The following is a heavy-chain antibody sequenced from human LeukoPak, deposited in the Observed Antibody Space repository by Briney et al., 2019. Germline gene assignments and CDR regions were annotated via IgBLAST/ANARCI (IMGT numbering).Heavy chain of an antibody. CDR1: GFTFSSYG. J-gene: IGHJ6*03. V-gene: IGHV3-30*02. Sequence: GGSLRLSCAASGFTFSSYGLHWARQAPGKGLEWVAFIRNDGSNKYYADSVKGRFTISRDNSKNTLYLQMNSLRAEDTAVYYCAKDSAFQSGHYYYYMDVWGKGTTVTISS. CDR2: IRNDGSNK. D-gene: IGHD3-3*01. CDR3: AKDSAFQSGHYYYYMDV.